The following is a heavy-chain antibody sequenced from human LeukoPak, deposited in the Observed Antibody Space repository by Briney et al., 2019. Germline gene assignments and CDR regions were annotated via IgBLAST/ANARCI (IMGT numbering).Heavy chain of an antibody. Sequence: PSETLSLTCTVSGGSISSDYWSWIRQPPGKGLEWIGYVYYSGITNYNPSLKSRVTISVGTPKNHFSLKLTSVTAADTAVYYCARLLGWSGPINWFDPWGRGTLVTVSS. V-gene: IGHV4-59*08. D-gene: IGHD3-3*01. J-gene: IGHJ5*02. CDR3: ARLLGWSGPINWFDP. CDR1: GGSISSDY. CDR2: VYYSGIT.